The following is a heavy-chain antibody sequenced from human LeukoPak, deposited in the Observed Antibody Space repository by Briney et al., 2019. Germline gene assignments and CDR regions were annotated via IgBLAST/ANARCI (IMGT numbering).Heavy chain of an antibody. D-gene: IGHD3-22*01. V-gene: IGHV4-38-2*01. Sequence: PSETLSLTCAVSGYSISSGYYWAWIRQPPGKGLEWIGSIYHRGTHYNPSLESRPTISVDTPKNQFSLQLSSGTAADTAVYYCARGDNYYDSSGYLDWGQGTLVTVSS. CDR3: ARGDNYYDSSGYLD. J-gene: IGHJ4*02. CDR2: IYHRGT. CDR1: GYSISSGYY.